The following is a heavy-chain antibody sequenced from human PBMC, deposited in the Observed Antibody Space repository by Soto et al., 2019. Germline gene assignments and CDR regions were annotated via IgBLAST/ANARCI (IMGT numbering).Heavy chain of an antibody. CDR1: GFTFSSYG. D-gene: IGHD3-3*01. V-gene: IGHV3-30*18. J-gene: IGHJ4*02. CDR3: ANTYPEPDYYFDY. Sequence: QVQLVESGGGVVQPGRSLRLSCAASGFTFSSYGMHWVRQAPGKGLEWVAVISDDGSNKYYADSVKGRFTISRDNSKNTLYLQMNSLRAEDTAVYYCANTYPEPDYYFDYWGQGTLVTVSS. CDR2: ISDDGSNK.